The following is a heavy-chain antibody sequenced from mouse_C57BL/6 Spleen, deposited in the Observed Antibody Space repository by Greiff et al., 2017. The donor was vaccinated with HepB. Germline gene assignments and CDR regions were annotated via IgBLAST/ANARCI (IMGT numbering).Heavy chain of an antibody. Sequence: QVQLQQSGAELARPGASVKLSCKASGYTFTSYGISWVKQRTGQGLEWIGEIYPRSGNTYYNEKFKGKATLTADKSSSTAYMELRSLTSEDSAVYFCAAYDRHYEGFAYWCQGTLFTVSA. CDR3: AAYDRHYEGFAY. D-gene: IGHD2-10*01. CDR2: IYPRSGNT. CDR1: GYTFTSYG. V-gene: IGHV1-81*01. J-gene: IGHJ3*01.